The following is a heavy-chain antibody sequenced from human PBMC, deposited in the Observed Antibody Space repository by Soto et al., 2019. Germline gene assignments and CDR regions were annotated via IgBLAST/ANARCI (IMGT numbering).Heavy chain of an antibody. D-gene: IGHD6-13*01. V-gene: IGHV4-34*01. CDR1: GGSFSGYY. CDR2: INHSGST. J-gene: IGHJ5*02. CDR3: ARADTTSTIAAAGKGNWFDP. Sequence: SETLSLTCAVYGGSFSGYYWSWIRQPPGKGLEWIGEINHSGSTNYNPSLKSRVTISVDTSKNQFSLKLSSVTAADTAVYYCARADTTSTIAAAGKGNWFDPWGQGTLVTVSS.